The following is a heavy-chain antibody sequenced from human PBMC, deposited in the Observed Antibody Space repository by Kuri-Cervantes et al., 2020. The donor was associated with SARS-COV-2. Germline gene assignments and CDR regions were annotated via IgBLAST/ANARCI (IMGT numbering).Heavy chain of an antibody. D-gene: IGHD6-19*01. Sequence: GGSLRLSCAASGFTFSSYWMSWVRQAPGKGLEWVANIKQDGSEKYYVDSVKGRFTISRDNAKNSLYLQMNSLRAEDTAVYYCAKAVKAVAGTVLDWFDPWGQGTLVTVSS. CDR1: GFTFSSYW. V-gene: IGHV3-7*03. CDR3: AKAVKAVAGTVLDWFDP. J-gene: IGHJ5*02. CDR2: IKQDGSEK.